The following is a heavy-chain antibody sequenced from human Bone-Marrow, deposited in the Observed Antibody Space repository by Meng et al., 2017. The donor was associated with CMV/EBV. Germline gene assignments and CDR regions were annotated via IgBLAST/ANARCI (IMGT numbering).Heavy chain of an antibody. Sequence: SGFNFGSYTMTWVRQAPGKGLEWVSSVSVGGGNTYYADSVGGRFTISRDNSKNTLYLQMNSLRAEDTAVYHCASRYYDSSGYYRLDYWGQGTLVTVSS. V-gene: IGHV3-23*01. CDR3: ASRYYDSSGYYRLDY. D-gene: IGHD3-22*01. J-gene: IGHJ4*02. CDR1: GFNFGSYT. CDR2: VSVGGGNT.